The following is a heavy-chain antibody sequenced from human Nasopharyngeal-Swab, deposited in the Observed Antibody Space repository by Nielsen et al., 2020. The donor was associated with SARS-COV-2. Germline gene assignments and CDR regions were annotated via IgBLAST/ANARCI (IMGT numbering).Heavy chain of an antibody. V-gene: IGHV3-48*03. D-gene: IGHD1-20*01. Sequence: GESLKISCAASGFTFSSYEMNWVRQAPGKGLEWVSYISSSGSTIYYADSVKGRFTISRDNAKNSLYLQMNSLRAEDTAVYYCARDKARYNWNPSLGWYFDLWGRGTLVTVSS. CDR2: ISSSGSTI. CDR1: GFTFSSYE. CDR3: ARDKARYNWNPSLGWYFDL. J-gene: IGHJ2*01.